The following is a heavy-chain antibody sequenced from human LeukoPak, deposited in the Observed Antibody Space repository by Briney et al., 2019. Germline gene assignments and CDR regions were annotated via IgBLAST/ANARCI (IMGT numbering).Heavy chain of an antibody. CDR2: ISAYNGNT. V-gene: IGHV1-18*01. CDR1: GYTFTSYG. CDR3: TRVATLIIVAHDY. D-gene: IGHD3-22*01. Sequence: EASVTVSCKASGYTFTSYGISWVRQAPGQGLEWMGWISAYNGNTNYAQNLQGRVTMTTDTSTSTAYMELRSLRSDDTAVYYCTRVATLIIVAHDYWGQGTLVTVSS. J-gene: IGHJ4*02.